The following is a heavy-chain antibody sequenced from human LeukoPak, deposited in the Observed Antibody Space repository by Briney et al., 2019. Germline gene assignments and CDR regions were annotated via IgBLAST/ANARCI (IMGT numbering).Heavy chain of an antibody. V-gene: IGHV4-4*07. CDR3: ARAQTYGDYVSWFDP. CDR1: GRSISSYY. J-gene: IGHJ5*02. CDR2: IYTSGST. Sequence: SETLSLTCTVSGRSISSYYWSWLRQPAGKGLEWIARIYTSGSTNYNPSLKSRVTMSVDTSKNQFSLKLRSVTAADTAVYYCARAQTYGDYVSWFDPWGQGTLVTVSS. D-gene: IGHD4-17*01.